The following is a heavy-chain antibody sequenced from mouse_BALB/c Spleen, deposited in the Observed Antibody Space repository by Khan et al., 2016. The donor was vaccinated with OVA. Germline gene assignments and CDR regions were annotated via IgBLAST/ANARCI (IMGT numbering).Heavy chain of an antibody. V-gene: IGHV3-2*02. CDR3: ARTARIKY. CDR1: GFSITSGYG. CDR2: ISYSGSN. J-gene: IGHJ2*01. D-gene: IGHD1-2*01. Sequence: EVQLQESGPGLVKPSPSLSLTCTVTGFSITSGYGWNWIRQFPGNKLEWMGYISYSGSNNYYPSLKSRISITRDTSKNQFFLQLNSVTTEDTATYYCARTARIKYWGQGTTLTVSS.